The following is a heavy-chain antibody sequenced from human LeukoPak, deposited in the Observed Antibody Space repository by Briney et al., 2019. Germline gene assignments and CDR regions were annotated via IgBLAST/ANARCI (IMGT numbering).Heavy chain of an antibody. CDR1: GYSFTDYY. CDR3: AKDLRYRGSGSYYDY. J-gene: IGHJ4*02. Sequence: ASVKVSCKASGYSFTDYYMHWVRQAPGQGPEWMGVISPSGGSTTYAQKFQGRVTLTRDMSTSTDYLELSSLRSEDTAVYYCAKDLRYRGSGSYYDYWGQGTLVTVSS. D-gene: IGHD3-10*01. CDR2: ISPSGGST. V-gene: IGHV1-46*01.